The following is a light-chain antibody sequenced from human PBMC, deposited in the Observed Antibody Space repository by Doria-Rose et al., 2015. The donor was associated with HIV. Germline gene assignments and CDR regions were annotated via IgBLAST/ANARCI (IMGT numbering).Light chain of an antibody. Sequence: TQSPGTLSLSPGERATLSCRASQRVKSSYLAGYQQKPGQAPRLLIYDASTRATGIPDRFSGSGSGTDFTLTISRLEPEDVAVYYCQQYGTSRGTFGQGTRLEIK. V-gene: IGKV3-20*01. CDR1: QRVKSSY. J-gene: IGKJ5*01. CDR3: QQYGTSRGT. CDR2: DAS.